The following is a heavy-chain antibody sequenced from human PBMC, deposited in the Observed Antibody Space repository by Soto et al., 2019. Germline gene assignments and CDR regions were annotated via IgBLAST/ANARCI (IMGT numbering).Heavy chain of an antibody. CDR1: GGTFSSYS. CDR2: IIPIFGTA. CDR3: ARDGGRHSGGIDY. J-gene: IGHJ4*02. Sequence: QVQLVQSGAEVKKPGSSGKVSCKASGGTFSSYSINWVRQAPGQGLEWMGEIIPIFGTANYAQKFQGRVTITANESTSTAYMALTSLGSEYTAGYYCARDGGRHSGGIDYWGQGTLVTVSS. V-gene: IGHV1-69*01. D-gene: IGHD2-15*01.